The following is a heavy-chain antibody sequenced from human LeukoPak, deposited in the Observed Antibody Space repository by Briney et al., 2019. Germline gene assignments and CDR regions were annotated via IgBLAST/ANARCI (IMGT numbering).Heavy chain of an antibody. V-gene: IGHV4-59*01. Sequence: PSETLSLTCTVSGGSISSYYWNWIRQPPGKVLEWIGYIYYSGSTSYNPSLKSRVTISVDTSKNQFSLKLSSVTAADTAVYHCARGSSSGWFLGDVWGKGTTVTVSS. J-gene: IGHJ6*04. CDR3: ARGSSSGWFLGDV. CDR1: GGSISSYY. D-gene: IGHD6-19*01. CDR2: IYYSGST.